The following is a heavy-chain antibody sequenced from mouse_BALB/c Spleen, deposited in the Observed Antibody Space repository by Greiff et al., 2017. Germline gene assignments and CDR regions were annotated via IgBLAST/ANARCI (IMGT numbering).Heavy chain of an antibody. CDR1: GFSLTSYG. V-gene: IGHV2-2*02. D-gene: IGHD1-1*01. CDR3: ARNRGTTDAMDY. CDR2: IWSGGST. J-gene: IGHJ4*01. Sequence: VKLMESGPGLVQPSQSLSITCTVSGFSLTSYGVHWVRQSPGKGLEWLGVIWSGGSTDYNAAFISRLSISKDNSKSQVFFKMNSLQANDTAIYYCARNRGTTDAMDYWGQGTSVTVSS.